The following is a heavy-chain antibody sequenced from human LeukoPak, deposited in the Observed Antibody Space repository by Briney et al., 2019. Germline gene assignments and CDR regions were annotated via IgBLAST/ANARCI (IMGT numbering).Heavy chain of an antibody. CDR1: GGSFSGYY. D-gene: IGHD5-12*01. CDR2: INHSGST. Sequence: PSETLSLTCAVYGGSFSGYYWSWIRQPPGKGLEWIGEINHSGSTNYNPSLKSRVTISVDTSKNQFSLKLSSVTAADTAVYYCARGDSGYSGYDLVFDIWGQGTMVTVSS. J-gene: IGHJ3*02. CDR3: ARGDSGYSGYDLVFDI. V-gene: IGHV4-34*01.